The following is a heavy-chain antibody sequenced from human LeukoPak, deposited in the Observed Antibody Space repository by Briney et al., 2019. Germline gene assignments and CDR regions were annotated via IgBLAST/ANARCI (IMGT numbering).Heavy chain of an antibody. CDR2: IFPIFGTA. Sequence: SVNVSCKASGGTFSRYAISWVRQAPGQGLEWMGGIFPIFGTANYAQKFQGRVTITTDESTSTAYMELSSLRSEDTAVYYCARGYCSSTSCYIDAFDIWGQGTMVTVSS. J-gene: IGHJ3*02. V-gene: IGHV1-69*05. CDR3: ARGYCSSTSCYIDAFDI. D-gene: IGHD2-2*02. CDR1: GGTFSRYA.